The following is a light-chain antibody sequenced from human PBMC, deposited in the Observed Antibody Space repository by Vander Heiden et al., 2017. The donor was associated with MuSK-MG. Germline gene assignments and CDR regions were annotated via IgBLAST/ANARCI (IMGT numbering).Light chain of an antibody. J-gene: IGLJ3*02. CDR3: YSTDSSGHHRV. CDR1: ALPNKY. CDR2: EDS. Sequence: SYELTQPPSVSVSPGPTARITCPGDALPNKYAYWYQQKSGQAPFLVIYEDSKRPSGIPERFSGSSSGTMATLTISGAQVEDEADYYCYSTDSSGHHRVFGGGTKLTVL. V-gene: IGLV3-10*01.